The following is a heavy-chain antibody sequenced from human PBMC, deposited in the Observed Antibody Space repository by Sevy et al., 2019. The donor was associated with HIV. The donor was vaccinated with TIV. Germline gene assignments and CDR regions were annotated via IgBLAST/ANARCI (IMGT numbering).Heavy chain of an antibody. CDR2: IYTSGST. Sequence: SETLSLTCTVSGGSISSGSYYWSWIRQPAGKGLEWIGRIYTSGSTNYNPSLKSRVTMSVDTSKNQFSLKLSSVTAADTAVYYCAREGYSSGWSINYYYYGMDVWGQGTTVTVSS. CDR1: GGSISSGSYY. D-gene: IGHD6-19*01. J-gene: IGHJ6*02. V-gene: IGHV4-61*02. CDR3: AREGYSSGWSINYYYYGMDV.